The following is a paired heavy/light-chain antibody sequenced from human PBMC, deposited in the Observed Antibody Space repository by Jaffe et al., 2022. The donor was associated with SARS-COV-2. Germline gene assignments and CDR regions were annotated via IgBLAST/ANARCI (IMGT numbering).Light chain of an antibody. CDR2: DVS. V-gene: IGLV2-14*03. Sequence: QSALTQPASVSGSPGQSITISCTGGNSDIGYYNYVSWYQQHPGKAPKIIISDVSNRPPGVSSRFSGSKSGNTASLTISGLQAEDEAIYYCASYAGSFIVLIFGGGTKLSVL. CDR3: ASYAGSFIVLI. CDR1: NSDIGYYNY. J-gene: IGLJ2*01.
Heavy chain of an antibody. J-gene: IGHJ4*02. CDR2: INSPGRG. CDR3: ARGLYDRHLEL. D-gene: IGHD5-12*01. Sequence: EVQLVESGGGLVQPGGSLRLSCAASGFTVTNYYMHWVRQSPREGLVWVSRINSPGRGDYADSVNGRFTVSRDTARNMLFLQMNSLRVEDTAVYFCARGLYDRHLELWGQGVLVTVSS. CDR1: GFTVTNYY. V-gene: IGHV3-74*01.